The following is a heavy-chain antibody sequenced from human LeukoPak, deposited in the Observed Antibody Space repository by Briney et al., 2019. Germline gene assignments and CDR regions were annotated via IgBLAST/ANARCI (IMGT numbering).Heavy chain of an antibody. Sequence: GGSLRLSCAASGFTFSSYSMNWVPQAPGKGLEWVSSISSSSSYIYYADSVKGRFTISRDNAKNSLYLQMNSLRAEDTAVYYRARGLEPDNWFDPWGQGTLVTVSS. D-gene: IGHD1-1*01. J-gene: IGHJ5*02. CDR2: ISSSSSYI. CDR3: ARGLEPDNWFDP. V-gene: IGHV3-21*01. CDR1: GFTFSSYS.